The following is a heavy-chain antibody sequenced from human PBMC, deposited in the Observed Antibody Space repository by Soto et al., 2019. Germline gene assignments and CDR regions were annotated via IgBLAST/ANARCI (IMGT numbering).Heavy chain of an antibody. J-gene: IGHJ6*02. CDR2: FYHSGST. Sequence: SETLSLTCAVSGGSLRSATYYWSWIRQHPGKGLEWIGYFYHSGSTYYKPSLRSRVTISVDTSKNQFSLKLSSVTAADTAVYYCARGRGYYGSGTKWNYYYGMDVWGQGTTVTVSS. V-gene: IGHV4-31*11. D-gene: IGHD3-10*01. CDR3: ARGRGYYGSGTKWNYYYGMDV. CDR1: GGSLRSATYY.